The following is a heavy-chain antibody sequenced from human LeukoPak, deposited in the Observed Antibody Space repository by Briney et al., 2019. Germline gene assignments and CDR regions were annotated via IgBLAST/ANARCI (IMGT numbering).Heavy chain of an antibody. D-gene: IGHD3/OR15-3a*01. Sequence: PSETLSLTCTVSGGSISSHYWSWIRQPPGKGLKWIGYIYYSGSTNYNPSLKSRVTISVDTSRNQFSLKLSSVTAAGSAVYYCARRTGYLNYYYYYYMDVWGNGTTVTVSS. CDR2: IYYSGST. CDR1: GGSISSHY. CDR3: ARRTGYLNYYYYYYMDV. J-gene: IGHJ6*03. V-gene: IGHV4-59*11.